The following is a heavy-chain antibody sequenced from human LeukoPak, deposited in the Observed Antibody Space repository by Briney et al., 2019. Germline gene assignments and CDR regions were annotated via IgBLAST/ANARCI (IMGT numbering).Heavy chain of an antibody. Sequence: SETLSLTCTVSGYSISSGYYWGWIRQPPGKGLEWIGYIYYSGSTNYNPSLKSRVTISVDTSKNQFSLKLSSVTAADTAVYYCARGFAARRGFDYWGQGTLVTVSS. CDR3: ARGFAARRGFDY. CDR2: IYYSGST. J-gene: IGHJ4*02. V-gene: IGHV4-38-2*02. D-gene: IGHD6-6*01. CDR1: GYSISSGYY.